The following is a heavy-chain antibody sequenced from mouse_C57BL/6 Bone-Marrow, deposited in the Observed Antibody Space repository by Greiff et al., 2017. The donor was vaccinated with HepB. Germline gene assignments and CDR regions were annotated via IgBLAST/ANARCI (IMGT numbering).Heavy chain of an antibody. CDR1: GYTFTSYW. J-gene: IGHJ1*03. CDR3: AVIITTVVARYFDV. D-gene: IGHD1-1*01. CDR2: IHPNSGST. Sequence: QVQLQQPGAELVKPGASVKLSCKASGYTFTSYWMHWVKQRPGQGLEWIGMIHPNSGSTNYNEKFKSKATLTVDKSSSTAYMQLSSLTSEDSAVYYCAVIITTVVARYFDVWGTGTTVTVSS. V-gene: IGHV1-64*01.